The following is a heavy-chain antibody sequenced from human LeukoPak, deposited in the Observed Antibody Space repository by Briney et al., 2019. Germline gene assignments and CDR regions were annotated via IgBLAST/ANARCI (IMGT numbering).Heavy chain of an antibody. D-gene: IGHD5-24*01. CDR1: GGSLSGYY. CDR2: ISHSGST. CDR3: ARRQRWLQSSFYYYYMDV. Sequence: SETLSLTCAVYGGSLSGYYWSWIRQSPGKGLEWIGEISHSGSTNYNPSLKSRVTILVDTSKKQFSLKMRSVTAADTGVYYCARRQRWLQSSFYYYYMDVWGKGTTVTVSS. V-gene: IGHV4-34*01. J-gene: IGHJ6*03.